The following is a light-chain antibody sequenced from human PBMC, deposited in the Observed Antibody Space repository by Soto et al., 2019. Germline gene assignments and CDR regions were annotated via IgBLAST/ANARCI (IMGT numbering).Light chain of an antibody. CDR3: QQLNSYPPWT. V-gene: IGKV1-9*01. Sequence: DIQLTQSPSFLSASVGDRVTITCRASQGISSYLAWYQQKPGKAPKLLIYAASTLQSGVPSRFSGSGSGTEFTLTIRSLQPEDFATYYCQQLNSYPPWTFGPGTKVDIK. J-gene: IGKJ3*01. CDR2: AAS. CDR1: QGISSY.